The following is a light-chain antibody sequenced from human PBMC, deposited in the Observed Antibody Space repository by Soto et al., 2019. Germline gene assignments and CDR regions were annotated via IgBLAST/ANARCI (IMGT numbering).Light chain of an antibody. V-gene: IGKV3D-20*02. CDR3: QQRSNWPIT. CDR1: QSIGSSY. J-gene: IGKJ5*01. Sequence: EIVLTQSPGTLSLSPGERATLSCRASQSIGSSYLAWYQQKPGQAPRLLIYGASNRATDIPARFSGSGSGTDFTLTISSLEPEDFAVYYCQQRSNWPITFGQGTRLEIK. CDR2: GAS.